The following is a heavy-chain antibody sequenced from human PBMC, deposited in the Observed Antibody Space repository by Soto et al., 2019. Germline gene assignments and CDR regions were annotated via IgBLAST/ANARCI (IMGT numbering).Heavy chain of an antibody. V-gene: IGHV4-39*01. CDR1: GGSISSSSYY. CDR2: IYYSGST. D-gene: IGHD6-13*01. Sequence: SYTLSLTCTVSGGSISSSSYYWGWIRQPPGKGLEWIGSIYYSGSTYYNPSLKSRVTISVDTSKNQFSLKLSSVTAADTAVYYCARSTPGIAAAGDYWGQGTLVTASS. CDR3: ARSTPGIAAAGDY. J-gene: IGHJ4*02.